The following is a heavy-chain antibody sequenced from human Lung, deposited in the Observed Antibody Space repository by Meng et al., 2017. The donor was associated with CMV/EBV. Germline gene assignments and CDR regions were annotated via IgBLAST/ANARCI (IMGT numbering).Heavy chain of an antibody. V-gene: IGHV4-59*01. Sequence: LXCTVSGDSINTYYWNWLRQSPGKGLEWIGYISDSGSTNYNPSLKSRVAFSLDTSKNQFSLKLSSVTAADTAVYYCARFDIDVEGYYGMEVWGQGTXVNGSS. CDR3: ARFDIDVEGYYGMEV. D-gene: IGHD5-12*01. CDR1: GDSINTYY. CDR2: ISDSGST. J-gene: IGHJ6*02.